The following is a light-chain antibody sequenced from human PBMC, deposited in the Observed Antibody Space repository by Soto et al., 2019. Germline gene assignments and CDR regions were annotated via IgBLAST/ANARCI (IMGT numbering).Light chain of an antibody. Sequence: QSALTQPPSASGTPGQRVTISCSGSSSNIGSNTVNWYQQLPGTAPKLLIYGNTNRPSGVPDRFSGSRSGTSASLAITGLQAEDEADYYCQSYDSSLSAPYVFGAGTKVTVL. CDR1: SSNIGSNT. V-gene: IGLV1-44*01. J-gene: IGLJ1*01. CDR3: QSYDSSLSAPYV. CDR2: GNT.